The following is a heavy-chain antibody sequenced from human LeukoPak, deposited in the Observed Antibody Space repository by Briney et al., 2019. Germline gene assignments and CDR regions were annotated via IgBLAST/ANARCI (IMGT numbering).Heavy chain of an antibody. CDR3: ARGAWFGELNDTFDY. CDR1: GYTFISYY. CDR2: INPNSGGT. V-gene: IGHV1-2*02. Sequence: ASVKVSCEASGYTFISYYMHWVRQAPGQGLEWMAWINPNSGGTFYAQKFQGRVTMTRETSISTAYMELSRLRSDDTAVYYCARGAWFGELNDTFDYWGQGTLVTVSS. D-gene: IGHD3-10*01. J-gene: IGHJ4*02.